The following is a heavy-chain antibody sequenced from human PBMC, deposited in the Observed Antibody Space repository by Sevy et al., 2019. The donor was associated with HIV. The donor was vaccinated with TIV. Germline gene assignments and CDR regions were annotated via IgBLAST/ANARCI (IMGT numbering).Heavy chain of an antibody. Sequence: SQTLSLTCAISGDSVSSNSAAWNWISQSPSRGLEWLGRTYYRSKWYNDYAVSVKSRITINPDTSKNQFSLQLNSVTPEDTAVYYCARETEWLVRYFDYWGQGTLVTVSS. J-gene: IGHJ4*02. CDR1: GDSVSSNSAA. CDR2: TYYRSKWYN. V-gene: IGHV6-1*01. CDR3: ARETEWLVRYFDY. D-gene: IGHD6-19*01.